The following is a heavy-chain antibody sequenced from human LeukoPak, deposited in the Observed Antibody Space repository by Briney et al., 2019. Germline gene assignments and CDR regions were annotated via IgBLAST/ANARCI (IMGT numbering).Heavy chain of an antibody. CDR3: ARTIAQYSNSWLYFYYGLDV. J-gene: IGHJ6*02. V-gene: IGHV3-21*04. CDR2: ISGGSEDT. Sequence: PGGSLRLSCAASGSTFSTSSLNWVRQAPGKGLEWVSSISGGSEDTYYAGSVKGRFTISRDNSKSTLYLQMNSLRAEDTAVYYCARTIAQYSNSWLYFYYGLDVWGQGTTVTVS. D-gene: IGHD6-13*01. CDR1: GSTFSTSS.